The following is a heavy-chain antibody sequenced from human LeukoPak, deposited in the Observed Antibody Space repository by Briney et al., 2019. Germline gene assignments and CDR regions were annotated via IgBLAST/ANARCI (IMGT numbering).Heavy chain of an antibody. CDR2: ISGSGGST. CDR3: GKAAAGAYYFDY. J-gene: IGHJ4*02. CDR1: GFTFSSYA. D-gene: IGHD6-13*01. V-gene: IGHV3-23*01. Sequence: GGSLRLSFAASGFTFSSYAMSWVRQAPGKGLEWVSAISGSGGSTYYADSVKGRFTISRDNSKNTLYLQMNSLRAEDTAVYYCGKAAAGAYYFDYWGQGTLVTVSS.